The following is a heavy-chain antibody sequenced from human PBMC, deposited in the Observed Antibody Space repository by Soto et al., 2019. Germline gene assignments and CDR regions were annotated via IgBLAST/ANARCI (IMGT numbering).Heavy chain of an antibody. J-gene: IGHJ2*01. D-gene: IGHD3-22*01. CDR2: IYHSGST. Sequence: PSETLSLTCAVSGGSISSGGYSWNWIRQPPGKGLEWIGYIYHSGSTLYNPPLKSRVTISIDKSKNQFSLRLSSVSAADTAVYYCARLKDSSGYYSANWYFDLWGRGTLVTVS. CDR1: GGSISSGGYS. V-gene: IGHV4-30-2*01. CDR3: ARLKDSSGYYSANWYFDL.